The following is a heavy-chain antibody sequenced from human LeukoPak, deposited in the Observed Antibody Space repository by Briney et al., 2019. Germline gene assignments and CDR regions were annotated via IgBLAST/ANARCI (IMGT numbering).Heavy chain of an antibody. J-gene: IGHJ4*02. CDR2: IYHSGST. V-gene: IGHV4-38-2*02. CDR3: ARPGMVVTAVSFDY. Sequence: SETLSLTCTVSGYSISSGYYWGWIRQPPGKGREWIGCIYHSGSTYDNPSLKSRVTISVDTSKTQFSLKLSSVTAADTDVYYCARPGMVVTAVSFDYWGQGTLVTVPS. D-gene: IGHD2-21*02. CDR1: GYSISSGYY.